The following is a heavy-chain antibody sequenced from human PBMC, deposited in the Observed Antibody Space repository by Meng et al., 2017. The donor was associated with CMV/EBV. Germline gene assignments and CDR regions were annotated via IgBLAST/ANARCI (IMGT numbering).Heavy chain of an antibody. J-gene: IGHJ6*02. D-gene: IGHD1-26*01. CDR2: ISSSSSSSYI. V-gene: IGHV3-21*01. CDR3: ARDASRWELLYYYGMDV. Sequence: GGSLRLSCAASGFTFSSYSMNWVRQAPGKGLEWVSSISSSSSSSYIYYADSVKGRFTISRDNAKNSLYLQMNSLRAEDTAVYYCARDASRWELLYYYGMDVWGQGTTVTVSS. CDR1: GFTFSSYS.